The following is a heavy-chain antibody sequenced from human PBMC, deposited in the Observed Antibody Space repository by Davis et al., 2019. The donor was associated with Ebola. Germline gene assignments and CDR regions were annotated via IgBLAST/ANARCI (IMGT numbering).Heavy chain of an antibody. Sequence: HTGGSLRLSCAASGYTFSTNWMHWVRQAPGKGLEWVSRVNADGSRQAYADSVKGRFTISRDNAKNTLYLQMSSLRAEDTAMYYCARDGNWVGPASDYWGQGTLVTVSS. CDR2: VNADGSRQ. D-gene: IGHD2-15*01. CDR1: GYTFSTNW. V-gene: IGHV3-74*01. CDR3: ARDGNWVGPASDY. J-gene: IGHJ4*02.